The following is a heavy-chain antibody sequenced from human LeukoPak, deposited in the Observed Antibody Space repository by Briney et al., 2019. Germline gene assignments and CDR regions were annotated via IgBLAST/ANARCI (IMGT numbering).Heavy chain of an antibody. CDR3: ARRRASVRGVILYYFDY. Sequence: APVKVSCKASGYTFTSYDINRVRQAPGQRLECMGWMNPNSGNTGYAQKFQGRVTMTRNTSISTAYMELSSLRSEDTAVYYCARRRASVRGVILYYFDYWGQGTLVTVSS. V-gene: IGHV1-8*01. D-gene: IGHD3-10*01. CDR1: GYTFTSYD. J-gene: IGHJ4*02. CDR2: MNPNSGNT.